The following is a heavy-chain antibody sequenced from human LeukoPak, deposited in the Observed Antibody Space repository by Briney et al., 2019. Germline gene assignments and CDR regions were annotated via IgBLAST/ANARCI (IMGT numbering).Heavy chain of an antibody. CDR1: GYTFTGYY. CDR3: ARGHIVAVPAATHNWFDP. D-gene: IGHD2-2*01. CDR2: INPNSGGT. V-gene: IGHV1-2*02. Sequence: ASVKVSCKASGYTFTGYYMHWVRQAPGQGLEWMGWINPNSGGTNYAQKFQGRVTMTRDTSISTAYMELSRLRSDDTAVYYCARGHIVAVPAATHNWFDPWGQGTLVTVSS. J-gene: IGHJ5*02.